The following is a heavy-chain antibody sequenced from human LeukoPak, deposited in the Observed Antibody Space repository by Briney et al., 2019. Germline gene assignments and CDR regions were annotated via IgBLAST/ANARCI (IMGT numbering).Heavy chain of an antibody. CDR3: ARGRDGYNRGVLNYYYYGMDV. Sequence: RASLKLSCTASGGTFSSYAISWVRQAPGQGLEWIGRIIPIRSITYYADQVQGRVTITADNSTSTAYMELSSLRSEDTAVYYCARGRDGYNRGVLNYYYYGMDVWGQGTTVTVSS. CDR2: IIPIRSIT. V-gene: IGHV1-69*04. J-gene: IGHJ6*02. CDR1: GGTFSSYA. D-gene: IGHD5-24*01.